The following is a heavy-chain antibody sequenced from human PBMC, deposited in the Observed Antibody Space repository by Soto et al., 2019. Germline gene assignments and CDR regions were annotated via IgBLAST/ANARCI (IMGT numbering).Heavy chain of an antibody. Sequence: QVQLVQSGAEVKNPGASVKLSCKASGYMFTNYYIHWVRQAPGQGLEWMAIINPSGGSTNYAQKFQGRVTLARDTFTNTVYMELSSLGSEDTAIYYCARDLTSGDYWGQGTLVTVSS. D-gene: IGHD7-27*01. CDR1: GYMFTNYY. J-gene: IGHJ4*02. V-gene: IGHV1-46*01. CDR2: INPSGGST. CDR3: ARDLTSGDY.